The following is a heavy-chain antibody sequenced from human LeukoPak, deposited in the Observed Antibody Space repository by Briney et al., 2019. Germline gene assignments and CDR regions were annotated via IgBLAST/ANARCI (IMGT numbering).Heavy chain of an antibody. J-gene: IGHJ5*02. D-gene: IGHD3-9*01. CDR3: ARDQLGDILTGYYENWFDP. CDR1: GFTFSSYS. CDR2: ISSSSSYI. V-gene: IGHV3-21*01. Sequence: GGSLRLSCAASGFTFSSYSMNWVRQAPGRGLEGVSSISSSSSYIYYADSVKGRFTISRDNAKNSLYLQMYSLRAEDTAVYYCARDQLGDILTGYYENWFDPWGQGTLVTVSS.